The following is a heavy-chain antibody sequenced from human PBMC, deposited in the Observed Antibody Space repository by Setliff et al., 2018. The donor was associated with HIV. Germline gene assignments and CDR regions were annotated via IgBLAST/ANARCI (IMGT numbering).Heavy chain of an antibody. D-gene: IGHD3-10*01. J-gene: IGHJ1*01. V-gene: IGHV3-23*01. Sequence: GGSLRLSCAASGITLSNYAMSWVRQAPGKGLEWVSSLSGSGGSTYYADSVKGRFTISRDNSKNTLYLRMNSLRAEDTAVYYCAQAQTSVSGSYYQYLQHWGQGTLVTVSS. CDR1: GITLSNYA. CDR3: AQAQTSVSGSYYQYLQH. CDR2: LSGSGGST.